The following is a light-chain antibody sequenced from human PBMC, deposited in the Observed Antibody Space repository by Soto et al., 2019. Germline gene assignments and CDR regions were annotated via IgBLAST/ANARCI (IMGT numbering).Light chain of an antibody. CDR3: QQAFSFPRT. V-gene: IGKV1-39*01. CDR1: QSVGTY. CDR2: GVS. Sequence: DIQMTQSPSSLSASVGDRVTITCRASQSVGTYLNWYRQKPGKAPNLLIYGVSSLHSGVPSRFSGSGSETDFTLTIGSLQPEDFATYYCQQAFSFPRTFGQGTRLEIK. J-gene: IGKJ5*01.